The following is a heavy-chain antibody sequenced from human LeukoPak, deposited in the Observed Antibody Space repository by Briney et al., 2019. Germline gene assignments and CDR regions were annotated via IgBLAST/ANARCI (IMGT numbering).Heavy chain of an antibody. V-gene: IGHV3-11*04. CDR2: ISSGGSTI. D-gene: IGHD1-26*01. Sequence: PGGSLRLSCAASGFIFSDYYMSWIRQAPAKGLEWVSYISSGGSTIYYADSVKGRFTISRDNSKNTLYLQMNSLRAEDTAVCYCARGSSGSYLFDYWGQGTLVTVSS. CDR1: GFIFSDYY. CDR3: ARGSSGSYLFDY. J-gene: IGHJ4*02.